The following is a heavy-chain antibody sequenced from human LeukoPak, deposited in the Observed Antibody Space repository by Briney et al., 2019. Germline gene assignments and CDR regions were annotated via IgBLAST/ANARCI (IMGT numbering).Heavy chain of an antibody. CDR3: AKGSVAGPLDY. D-gene: IGHD6-19*01. J-gene: IGHJ4*02. Sequence: GGSLRLSCAASGFTFSTYAMSWVRQAPGKGLEWVSAISGSGGYTYYANSVKGRFTISRDNSKNTLYLEMNSLRAEDTAVYYCAKGSVAGPLDYWGQGTLVTVSS. V-gene: IGHV3-23*01. CDR2: ISGSGGYT. CDR1: GFTFSTYA.